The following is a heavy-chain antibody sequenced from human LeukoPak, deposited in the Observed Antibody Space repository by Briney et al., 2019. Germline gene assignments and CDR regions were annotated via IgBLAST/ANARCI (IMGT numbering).Heavy chain of an antibody. D-gene: IGHD2-2*02. V-gene: IGHV3-30*02. J-gene: IGHJ4*02. CDR1: GFTLSNYG. Sequence: GGSLRLPCAASGFTLSNYGMHWVRQAPGKGLEWVAFIRYDGINKYYADSVKGRFTISRDNSKNTLYLQMNSLRAEDTAVYYCAKRGGDIVVLPAAISVDSWGQGTLVTVSS. CDR3: AKRGGDIVVLPAAISVDS. CDR2: IRYDGINK.